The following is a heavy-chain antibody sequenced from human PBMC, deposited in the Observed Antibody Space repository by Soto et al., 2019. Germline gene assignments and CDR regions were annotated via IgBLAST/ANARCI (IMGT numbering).Heavy chain of an antibody. V-gene: IGHV3-9*01. D-gene: IGHD6-13*01. Sequence: DVQLVESGGGLVQPGRSLRLSCAASGFTFDDYAMHWVRQAPGKGLEWVSGISWNSDTRGYADSVNGRFTISRDNAKKTLYLQMDSLRAEDTALYYCARTKGSFSSSWSHWGQGTLVTVSS. J-gene: IGHJ4*02. CDR1: GFTFDDYA. CDR3: ARTKGSFSSSWSH. CDR2: ISWNSDTR.